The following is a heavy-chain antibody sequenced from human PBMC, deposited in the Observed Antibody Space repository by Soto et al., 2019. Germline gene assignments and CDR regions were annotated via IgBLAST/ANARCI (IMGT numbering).Heavy chain of an antibody. CDR3: ARDNDVWTGHFFDN. Sequence: QVQLVQSGAEVRKPGASVKVSCKASGYIFTNYAISWVRQAPGQGPEWMGWISGYNGDTNTHYSQKFQGRLTLTTEMSTTTAYLELRSLRSDDTAVYYCARDNDVWTGHFFDNWGQGTLVTVSS. D-gene: IGHD3-3*01. CDR1: GYIFTNYA. CDR2: ISGYNGDTNT. V-gene: IGHV1-18*01. J-gene: IGHJ4*02.